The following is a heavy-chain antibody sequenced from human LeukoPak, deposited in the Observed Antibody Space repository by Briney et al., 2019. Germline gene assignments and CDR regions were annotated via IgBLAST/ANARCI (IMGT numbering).Heavy chain of an antibody. CDR1: GGSISGYY. D-gene: IGHD3-10*01. V-gene: IGHV4-34*01. J-gene: IGHJ4*02. Sequence: SETLSLTCAVYGGSISGYYWSWIRQPPGKGLEWIGSIYHSGSTYYNPSLKSRVTISVDTSKNQFSLKLSSVTAADTAVYYCASRAAMVRGVIGRPYDYWGQGTLVTVSS. CDR3: ASRAAMVRGVIGRPYDY. CDR2: IYHSGST.